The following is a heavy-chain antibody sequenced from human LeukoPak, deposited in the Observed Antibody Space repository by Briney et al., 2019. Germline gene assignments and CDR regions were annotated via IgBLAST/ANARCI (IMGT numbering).Heavy chain of an antibody. V-gene: IGHV3-23*01. D-gene: IGHD6-19*01. Sequence: SGGSLRLSCAASGFTFSSYAMSWVSQAPGKGLEWVSAISGSGGSTYYADSVKGRFTISRDNSKNTLYLQMNSLRAEDTAVYYCAKPMTVAGTPDYGYWGQGTLVTVSS. CDR2: ISGSGGST. CDR1: GFTFSSYA. CDR3: AKPMTVAGTPDYGY. J-gene: IGHJ4*02.